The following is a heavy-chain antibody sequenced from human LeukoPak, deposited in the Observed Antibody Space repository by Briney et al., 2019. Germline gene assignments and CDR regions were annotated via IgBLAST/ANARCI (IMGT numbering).Heavy chain of an antibody. J-gene: IGHJ5*02. CDR3: ARDRRIYGVVVPAAMQSNWFDP. Sequence: SETLSLTCTVSGYSISSGYYWGWIRQPPGKGLEWIGSIYHSGSTYYNPSLKSRVTISVVTSKNQFSLKLSSVTAADTAVYYCARDRRIYGVVVPAAMQSNWFDPWGQGTLVTVSS. CDR2: IYHSGST. V-gene: IGHV4-38-2*02. D-gene: IGHD2-2*01. CDR1: GYSISSGYY.